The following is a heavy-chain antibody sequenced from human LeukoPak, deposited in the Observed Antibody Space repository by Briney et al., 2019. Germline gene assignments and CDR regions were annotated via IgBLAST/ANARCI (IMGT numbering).Heavy chain of an antibody. Sequence: SETLALTCTVTGCSLSRYNWSWMRRPPGKGLEWIGYTSYSRGSNYNPSLKSRVTVSVDTSKNQVSLKLRSVTAADTAVYFCAKGWNHGYEGTGHSFDYWGQGILVTVSS. J-gene: IGHJ4*02. D-gene: IGHD3-22*01. V-gene: IGHV4-59*01. CDR2: TSYSRGS. CDR1: GCSLSRYN. CDR3: AKGWNHGYEGTGHSFDY.